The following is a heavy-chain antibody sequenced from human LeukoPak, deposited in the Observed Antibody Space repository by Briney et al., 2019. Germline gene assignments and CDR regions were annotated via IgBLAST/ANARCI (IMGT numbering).Heavy chain of an antibody. CDR2: ISGSGGST. CDR1: GFTFSSYA. D-gene: IGHD3-10*01. J-gene: IGHJ4*02. Sequence: GGSLRLSCAASGFTFSSYAMSWVRQAPGKGLEWVSAISGSGGSTYYADSVKGRFTISRDNSKNTLYLQMNSLRAEDTAVYYCARYRSSGSYFGYWGQGTLVTASS. V-gene: IGHV3-23*01. CDR3: ARYRSSGSYFGY.